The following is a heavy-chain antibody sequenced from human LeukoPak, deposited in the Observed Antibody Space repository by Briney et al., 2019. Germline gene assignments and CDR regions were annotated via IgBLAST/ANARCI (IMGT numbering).Heavy chain of an antibody. J-gene: IGHJ4*02. Sequence: ASVKVSCKASGYTFTSYYMHWVRQAPGQGLEWMGIINPSGGSTSYAQKFQGRVTMTRDTSTSTVYMELSSLRSEDTAVYHCARAYCSSTSCSYGVDYWGQGTLVTVSS. D-gene: IGHD2-2*01. CDR1: GYTFTSYY. CDR3: ARAYCSSTSCSYGVDY. CDR2: INPSGGST. V-gene: IGHV1-46*01.